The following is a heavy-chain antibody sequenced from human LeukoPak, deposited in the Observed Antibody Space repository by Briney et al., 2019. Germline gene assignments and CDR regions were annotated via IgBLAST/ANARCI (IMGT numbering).Heavy chain of an antibody. D-gene: IGHD3-10*01. CDR1: GVSIGSTHYY. V-gene: IGHV4-61*02. J-gene: IGHJ4*02. CDR2: VYFSGST. CDR3: ARDVSLGGSGSLDY. Sequence: PSETLSLTCTVSGVSIGSTHYYWGWIRQPAGKGLEWIGRVYFSGSTNYNPSLKGRVTISVDTSKNQFSLSLMSVTAADTAVYYCARDVSLGGSGSLDYWGQGTLVTVSS.